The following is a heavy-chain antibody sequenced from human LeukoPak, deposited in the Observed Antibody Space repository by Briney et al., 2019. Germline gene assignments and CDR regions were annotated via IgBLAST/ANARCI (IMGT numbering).Heavy chain of an antibody. CDR1: GFTFSSYG. V-gene: IGHV3-30*18. CDR3: AKDKGDGLPYYYGMDV. CDR2: ISYDGSNK. Sequence: GRSLRLSCAASGFTFSSYGMHWVRQAPGKGLEWVAVISYDGSNKYYADSVKGRFTISRDNSKNTLYLQMNSLRAEDTAVYYCAKDKGDGLPYYYGMDVWGQGTTVTVSS. D-gene: IGHD4-11*01. J-gene: IGHJ6*02.